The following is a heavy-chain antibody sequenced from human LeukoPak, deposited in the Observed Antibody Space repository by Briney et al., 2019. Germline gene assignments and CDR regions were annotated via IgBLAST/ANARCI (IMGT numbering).Heavy chain of an antibody. Sequence: PGGSLRLSCAASGFTFSSYEMNWVRQAPGKGLEWVSYISSSGSTIYYADSVKGRFTISRDNAKYSLYLQMNSLRAEDTAVYYCARDVTYYFDYWGQGTLVTVSS. CDR3: ARDVTYYFDY. V-gene: IGHV3-48*03. CDR1: GFTFSSYE. D-gene: IGHD3-16*01. J-gene: IGHJ4*02. CDR2: ISSSGSTI.